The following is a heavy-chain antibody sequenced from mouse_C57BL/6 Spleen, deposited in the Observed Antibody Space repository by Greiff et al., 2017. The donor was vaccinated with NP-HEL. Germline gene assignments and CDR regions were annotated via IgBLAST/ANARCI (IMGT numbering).Heavy chain of an antibody. J-gene: IGHJ2*01. CDR2: IYPGDGDT. Sequence: QVQLQQSGAELVKPGASVKISCKASGYAFSSYWMNWVKQRPGKGLEWIGQIYPGDGDTNYNGKFKGKATLTADKSSSTAYMQLSSLTSEDSAVYFCARGAPGYEGFDYWGQGTTLTVSS. CDR3: ARGAPGYEGFDY. V-gene: IGHV1-80*01. CDR1: GYAFSSYW. D-gene: IGHD3-2*02.